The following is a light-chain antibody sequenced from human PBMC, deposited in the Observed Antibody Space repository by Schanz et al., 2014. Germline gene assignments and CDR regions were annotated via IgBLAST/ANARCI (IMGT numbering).Light chain of an antibody. J-gene: IGKJ3*01. CDR2: GIS. CDR1: QSVTSNS. V-gene: IGKV3-20*01. Sequence: IVLTQSPGTLSLSPGERATLSCRASQSVTSNSLAWYQQKPGQPPSLLIYGISARATGVPDRFSGSGSGTDFTLTISRLEPEDFAVYYCQQHGTSLSFGPGTKVEIK. CDR3: QQHGTSLS.